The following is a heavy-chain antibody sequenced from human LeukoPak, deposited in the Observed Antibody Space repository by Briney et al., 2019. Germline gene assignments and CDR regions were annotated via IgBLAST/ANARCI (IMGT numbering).Heavy chain of an antibody. CDR3: AKGTIEASSGMDV. J-gene: IGHJ6*02. CDR1: GFTFSSYG. CDR2: IRYDGTNK. V-gene: IGHV3-30*02. D-gene: IGHD4/OR15-4a*01. Sequence: PGGSLRLSCAPSGFTFSSYGMRWVRQAPGKGLGWVAFIRYDGTNKYYADSGKGRFTISRDNSKNTLYLQMNSLRAEDTAVYYWAKGTIEASSGMDVWGQGTTVTVSS.